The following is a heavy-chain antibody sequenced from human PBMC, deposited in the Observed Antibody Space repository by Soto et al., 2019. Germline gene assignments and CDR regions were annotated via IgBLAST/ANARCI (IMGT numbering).Heavy chain of an antibody. CDR3: ARDSGYSYGYRHFDY. J-gene: IGHJ4*02. Sequence: AAVKVSCKASRYTFTTYYMHCVLQSPLQGLDWMGIINPSGGSTSYAQKFQGRVTMTRDTSTSTVYMELSSLRSEDTAVYYCARDSGYSYGYRHFDYWGQGTLVTVSS. D-gene: IGHD5-18*01. CDR2: INPSGGST. CDR1: RYTFTTYY. V-gene: IGHV1-46*01.